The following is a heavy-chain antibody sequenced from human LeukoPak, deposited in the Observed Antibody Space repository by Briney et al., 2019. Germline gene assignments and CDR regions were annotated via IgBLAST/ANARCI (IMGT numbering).Heavy chain of an antibody. CDR3: ARAIAAAGSNYYYGMDV. CDR2: VNPNSGGT. D-gene: IGHD6-13*01. CDR1: GYTFTGYY. V-gene: IGHV1-2*04. Sequence: GASVKVPCKASGYTFTGYYMHWVRQAPGQGLEWMGWVNPNSGGTNYAQKFQGWVTMTRDTSISTAYMELSRLRSDDTAVYYCARAIAAAGSNYYYGMDVWGQGTTVTVSS. J-gene: IGHJ6*02.